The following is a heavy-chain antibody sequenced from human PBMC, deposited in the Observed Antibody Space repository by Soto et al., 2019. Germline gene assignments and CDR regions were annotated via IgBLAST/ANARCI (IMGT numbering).Heavy chain of an antibody. CDR2: IIPMFGTP. CDR3: ARLGYCSDGACYEYCQY. CDR1: GGSFSTYD. V-gene: IGHV1-69*12. D-gene: IGHD2-15*01. J-gene: IGHJ1*01. Sequence: QVQLVQSGAEVKKPGSSVKVSCKASGGSFSTYDINWVRQAPGQGLECMGGIIPMFGTPHYAPKFRGRVNITADESASTVYMELSSLRSEDTAVYYCARLGYCSDGACYEYCQYGGQGTLVTVSS.